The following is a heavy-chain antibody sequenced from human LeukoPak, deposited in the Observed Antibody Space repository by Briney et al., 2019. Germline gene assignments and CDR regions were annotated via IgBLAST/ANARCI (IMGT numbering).Heavy chain of an antibody. CDR1: GFTVSSNY. CDR2: IYSGGST. CDR3: ARESDTSGWSFDY. J-gene: IGHJ4*02. Sequence: GSLGLSCVASGFTVSSNYMSWVRQAPGKGLEWVSVIYSGGSTYYADSVKGRFTISRDNSKKTLYLQMNSLRAEDTAVYYCARESDTSGWSFDYWGQGTLVTVSS. V-gene: IGHV3-53*01. D-gene: IGHD6-19*01.